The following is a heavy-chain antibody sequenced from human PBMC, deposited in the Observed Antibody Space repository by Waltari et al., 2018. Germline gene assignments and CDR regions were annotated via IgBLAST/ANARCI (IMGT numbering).Heavy chain of an antibody. V-gene: IGHV4-4*02. J-gene: IGHJ4*02. D-gene: IGHD2-15*01. CDR1: GDSMTTSDC. Sequence: QLQLQESGPGLVKPSGTLSLTCAVSGDSMTTSDCWSWVLQSPGRGLEWIGQVRGDGRTNYNPSVASRVTISLDTSTNQYSLRVTSATAADTAVYYCARDRGRGLYLDSWGQGILVTVSS. CDR3: ARDRGRGLYLDS. CDR2: VRGDGRT.